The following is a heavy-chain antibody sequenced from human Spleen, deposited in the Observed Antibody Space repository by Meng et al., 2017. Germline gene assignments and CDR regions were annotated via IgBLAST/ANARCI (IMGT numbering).Heavy chain of an antibody. CDR1: GGSFSDYD. V-gene: IGHV4-34*01. CDR3: ARGPTTMAHDFDY. CDR2: INHSGST. Sequence: VQQQRWGAGLLKPSETLSLTCVVAGGSFSDYDWSAIRQPPGKGLEWIGEINHSGSTNYNPSLESRATISVDTSQNNLSLKLSSVTAADSAVYYCARGPTTMAHDFDYWGQGTLVTVSS. J-gene: IGHJ4*02. D-gene: IGHD4-11*01.